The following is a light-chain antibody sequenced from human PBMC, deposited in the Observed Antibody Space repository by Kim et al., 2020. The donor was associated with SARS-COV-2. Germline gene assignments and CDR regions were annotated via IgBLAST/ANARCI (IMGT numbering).Light chain of an antibody. Sequence: SPGDTATPSCRASQSVSSNVAWYQQKPGQAPRLLIYGASTRATDIPARFSGSGSGTDFTLTISSLQSEDLAVYHCQQYDDWPPWTFGQGTKVDIK. CDR1: QSVSSN. J-gene: IGKJ1*01. V-gene: IGKV3-15*01. CDR2: GAS. CDR3: QQYDDWPPWT.